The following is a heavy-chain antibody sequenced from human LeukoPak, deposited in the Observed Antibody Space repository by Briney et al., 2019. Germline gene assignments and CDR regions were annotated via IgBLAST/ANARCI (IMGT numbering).Heavy chain of an antibody. V-gene: IGHV3-23*01. CDR2: ISGSGGCT. Sequence: PGGSLRLSCAASGFTFSSYAMSWVRQAPGKGLEWVSAISGSGGCTYYADSVKGRFTISRDNSKNTLYLQMNSLRAEDTAVYYCAKDLNVAGIQLWLIGVALDIWGQGTMNTVSS. D-gene: IGHD5-18*01. CDR3: AKDLNVAGIQLWLIGVALDI. J-gene: IGHJ3*02. CDR1: GFTFSSYA.